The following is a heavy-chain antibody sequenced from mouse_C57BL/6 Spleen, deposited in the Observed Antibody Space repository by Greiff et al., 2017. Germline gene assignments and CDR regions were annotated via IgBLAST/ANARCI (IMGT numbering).Heavy chain of an antibody. V-gene: IGHV5-17*01. CDR1: GFTFSDYG. CDR2: ISSGSSTI. CDR3: ARGRNWDGPFDY. Sequence: EVMLVESGGGLVKPGGSLKLSCAASGFTFSDYGMHWVRQAPEKGLEWVAYISSGSSTIYYADTVKGRFTISRDNAKNTLFLQMTSLRSEDTAMYYCARGRNWDGPFDYWGQGTTLTVSS. D-gene: IGHD4-1*01. J-gene: IGHJ2*01.